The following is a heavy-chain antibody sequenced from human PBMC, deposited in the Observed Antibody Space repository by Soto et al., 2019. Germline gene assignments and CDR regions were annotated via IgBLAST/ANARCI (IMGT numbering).Heavy chain of an antibody. D-gene: IGHD1-26*01. CDR1: GYTFTSYY. J-gene: IGHJ5*02. CDR2: FDPEDGKT. CDR3: ARDREYSGSYQVAWFDP. Sequence: ASVKVSCKASGYTFTSYYIHWVRQAPGKGLEWLGGFDPEDGKTIYAQTLQGRLAMTEDTSADTAYMELSSLRSEDTAVYYCARDREYSGSYQVAWFDPWGQGTLVTVSS. V-gene: IGHV1-24*01.